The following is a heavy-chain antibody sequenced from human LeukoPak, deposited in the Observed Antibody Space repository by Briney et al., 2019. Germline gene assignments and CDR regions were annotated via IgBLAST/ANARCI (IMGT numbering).Heavy chain of an antibody. V-gene: IGHV4-39*01. J-gene: IGHJ3*02. CDR1: GGSISSSSYH. Sequence: SETLSLTCTVSGGSISSSSYHWGWIRQPPGKGLEWIGSIYYSGSTCYNPSLKSRVTISVDTSKNQFSLKLSSVTAADTAVYYCARHLGYCSSTSCRAAFDIWGQGTMVTVSS. D-gene: IGHD2-2*01. CDR2: IYYSGST. CDR3: ARHLGYCSSTSCRAAFDI.